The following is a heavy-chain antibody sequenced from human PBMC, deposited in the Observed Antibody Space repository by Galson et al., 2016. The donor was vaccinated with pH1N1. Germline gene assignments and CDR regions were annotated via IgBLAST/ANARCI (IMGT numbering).Heavy chain of an antibody. Sequence: SETLSLTCAVSGYSISTGYYWGWIRQPPGKGLEWIGSIYQSGSTDYNPSLKSRVTIAVDTSKNQFSLKLSSVTAADTAEYYCARNTYSGVWWYWGQGALVTVSS. V-gene: IGHV4-38-2*01. D-gene: IGHD2-21*01. CDR1: GYSISTGYY. CDR3: ARNTYSGVWWY. CDR2: IYQSGST. J-gene: IGHJ4*02.